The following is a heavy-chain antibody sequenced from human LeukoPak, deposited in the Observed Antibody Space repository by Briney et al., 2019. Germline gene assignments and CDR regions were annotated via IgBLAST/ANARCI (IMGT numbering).Heavy chain of an antibody. J-gene: IGHJ6*02. Sequence: ESSETLSLTCTVSGGSIGSYYWSWIRQPPGKGLEWIGYIYYSGSTNYNPSLKSRVTISVDTSKNQFSLKLSSVTAADTAVYYCARDSSSWYDGYGMDVWGQGTTVTVSS. CDR2: IYYSGST. D-gene: IGHD6-13*01. CDR1: GGSIGSYY. CDR3: ARDSSSWYDGYGMDV. V-gene: IGHV4-59*01.